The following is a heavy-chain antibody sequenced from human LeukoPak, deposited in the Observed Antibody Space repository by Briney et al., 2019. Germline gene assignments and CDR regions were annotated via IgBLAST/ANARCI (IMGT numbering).Heavy chain of an antibody. CDR2: ISAYNGNT. Sequence: GASLKVSCKASGDTFSSYGISWVRQAPGQGLEWMGWISAYNGNTNFAQEFQGRVTMTTDTSTSTASMELRSLRSDDTAVYYCARDQGIYNHRIIDSWGQGTLVTVSS. D-gene: IGHD5-12*01. CDR3: ARDQGIYNHRIIDS. V-gene: IGHV1-18*01. CDR1: GDTFSSYG. J-gene: IGHJ5*01.